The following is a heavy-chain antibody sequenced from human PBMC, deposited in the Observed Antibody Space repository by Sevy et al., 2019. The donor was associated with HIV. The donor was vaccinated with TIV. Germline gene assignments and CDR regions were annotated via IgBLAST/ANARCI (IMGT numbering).Heavy chain of an antibody. Sequence: GGSLRLSCAASGFTFSSYAMSWVRQAPGKGLEWVSAISGSGGSTYYADSVKGRFTISRDNSKNTLYLQMNSLRAEDXXXXXXAKXNYYDSSGSSIGDYFDYWGQGTLVTVSS. V-gene: IGHV3-23*01. CDR3: AKXNYYDSSGSSIGDYFDY. D-gene: IGHD3-22*01. CDR2: ISGSGGST. J-gene: IGHJ4*02. CDR1: GFTFSSYA.